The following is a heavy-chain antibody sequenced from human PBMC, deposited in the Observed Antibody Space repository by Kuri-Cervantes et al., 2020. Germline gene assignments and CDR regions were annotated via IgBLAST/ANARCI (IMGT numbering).Heavy chain of an antibody. D-gene: IGHD6-19*01. CDR3: AKRNQWPIKPRPHTGMDV. Sequence: GESLKISCAASGFTFNSYWMSWVRQAPGKGLEWISYISGGGSTMYYADSVKGRFTISRDNAKNSLYLQMNSLRAEDTAVYYCAKRNQWPIKPRPHTGMDVWGQGTTVTVSS. CDR2: ISGGGSTM. J-gene: IGHJ6*02. CDR1: GFTFNSYW. V-gene: IGHV3-48*04.